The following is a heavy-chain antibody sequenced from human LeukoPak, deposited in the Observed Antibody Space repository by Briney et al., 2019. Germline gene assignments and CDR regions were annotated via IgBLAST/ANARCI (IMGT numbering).Heavy chain of an antibody. J-gene: IGHJ4*02. CDR2: IVVGSGNT. Sequence: SVKVSCKASGFTFTSSAVQWVRQARGQRLEWIGWIVVGSGNTNYAQKFQERVTITRDMSTSTAYMELSSLRSEDTAVYYCAGHYYDSSGPYGGFDYWGQGTLVTVSS. CDR3: AGHYYDSSGPYGGFDY. D-gene: IGHD3-22*01. V-gene: IGHV1-58*01. CDR1: GFTFTSSA.